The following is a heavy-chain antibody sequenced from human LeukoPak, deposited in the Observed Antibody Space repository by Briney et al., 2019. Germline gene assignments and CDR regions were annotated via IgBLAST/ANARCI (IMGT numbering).Heavy chain of an antibody. CDR2: ISFDGRTK. D-gene: IGHD4-17*01. Sequence: PGGSLRLSCAASGFTFSSYGMHWVRQAPGKGLEWVAVISFDGRTKYYADSVKDRFTISRDNSNKTLFLQMNSLRAEDTALYYCAKDWHSVTIFDSWGQGTLVTVSS. CDR1: GFTFSSYG. J-gene: IGHJ4*02. V-gene: IGHV3-30*18. CDR3: AKDWHSVTIFDS.